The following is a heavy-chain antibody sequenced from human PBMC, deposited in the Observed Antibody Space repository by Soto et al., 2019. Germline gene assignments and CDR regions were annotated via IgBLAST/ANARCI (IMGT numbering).Heavy chain of an antibody. CDR1: KFIFSDYY. J-gene: IGHJ6*02. V-gene: IGHV3-11*01. CDR3: ARDTLPTDFGLGWDV. CDR2: ISNGATTT. D-gene: IGHD4-17*01. Sequence: PGGSLRLSCAASKFIFSDYYMSWIRQAPGKGLEWVAYISNGATTTHYADSVRGRFTISRDNAKNSLYLQMNSLRAEDTAIYYCARDTLPTDFGLGWDVWGQGTTVTVSS.